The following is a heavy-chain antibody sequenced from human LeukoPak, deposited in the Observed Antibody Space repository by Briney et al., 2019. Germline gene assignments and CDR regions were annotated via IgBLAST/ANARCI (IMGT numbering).Heavy chain of an antibody. V-gene: IGHV4-30-4*01. Sequence: PSETLSLTCTVSGGSISSGDYYWSWIRQPPGKGLEWIGYICYSGSTYYNPSLKSRVTISVDTSKNQFSLKLSSVTAADTAVYYCVTMEVAGTTESGFDPWGQGTLVTVSS. CDR2: ICYSGST. J-gene: IGHJ5*02. CDR3: VTMEVAGTTESGFDP. CDR1: GGSISSGDYY. D-gene: IGHD1-1*01.